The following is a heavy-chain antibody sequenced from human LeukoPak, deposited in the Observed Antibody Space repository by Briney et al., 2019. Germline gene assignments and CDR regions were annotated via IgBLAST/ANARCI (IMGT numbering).Heavy chain of an antibody. J-gene: IGHJ4*02. D-gene: IGHD2-15*01. CDR3: AKNWGYCSGDSCYFDY. Sequence: PGGSLRLSCAASGFTFSNYVMSWVRQAPGKGLERVSTISGSGGRTFYADAVKGRFTISRDNSKNTLYVQMNSLRAEDTAVYYCAKNWGYCSGDSCYFDYWGQGTLVTVSS. V-gene: IGHV3-23*01. CDR2: ISGSGGRT. CDR1: GFTFSNYV.